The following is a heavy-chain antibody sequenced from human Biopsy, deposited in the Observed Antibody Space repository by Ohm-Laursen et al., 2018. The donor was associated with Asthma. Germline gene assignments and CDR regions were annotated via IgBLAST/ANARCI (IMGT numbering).Heavy chain of an antibody. CDR3: ARVKDGYNFDY. CDR1: GGSISSGGYS. D-gene: IGHD5-24*01. V-gene: IGHV4-30-2*01. CDR2: IYHSGST. J-gene: IGHJ4*02. Sequence: TLSLTCTVSGGSISSGGYSWGWIRQPPGKGLEWIGYIYHSGSTYYNPSLKSRVTIAVDRSKNQFSLKLNSVTAADTAVYYCARVKDGYNFDYWGQGTLVTVSS.